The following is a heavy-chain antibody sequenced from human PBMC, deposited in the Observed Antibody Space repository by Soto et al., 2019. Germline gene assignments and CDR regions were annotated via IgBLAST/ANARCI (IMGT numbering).Heavy chain of an antibody. V-gene: IGHV4-39*01. CDR2: INSSGST. CDR3: SRRAPEGFDP. CDR1: CGSFVSSAYY. J-gene: IGHJ5*02. Sequence: PSETLSLTCTFSCGSFVSSAYYWGWIRRAPGKGLEWIGSINSSGSTFSNPSLKSRVTLSVDTSKNQFSLKLTSVTAADTALYYCSRRAPEGFDPWGQGTQVTVSS.